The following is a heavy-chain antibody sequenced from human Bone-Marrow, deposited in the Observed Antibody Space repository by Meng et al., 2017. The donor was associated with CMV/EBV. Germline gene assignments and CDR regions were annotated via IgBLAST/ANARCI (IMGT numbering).Heavy chain of an antibody. V-gene: IGHV4-59*12. CDR1: GGSISSYY. Sequence: SETLSLTCTVSGGSISSYYWSWIRQPPGKGLEWIGSIYYSGSTYYNPSLKSRVTISVDTSKNQFSLKLSSVTAADTAVYYCAMLEYSSSFYYYGMDVWGQGTTVTVSS. CDR3: AMLEYSSSFYYYGMDV. CDR2: IYYSGST. J-gene: IGHJ6*02. D-gene: IGHD6-6*01.